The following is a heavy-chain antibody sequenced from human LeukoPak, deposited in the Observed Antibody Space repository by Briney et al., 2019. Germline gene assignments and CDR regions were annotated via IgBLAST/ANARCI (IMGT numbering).Heavy chain of an antibody. V-gene: IGHV1-69*04. J-gene: IGHJ4*02. CDR2: IIPILGIA. D-gene: IGHD5-18*01. CDR1: GGTFSSYA. CDR3: AGEVVDTAMVTFDY. Sequence: SVKVSCKASGGTFSSYAISWVRQAPGQGLEWMGRIIPILGIANYAQKFQGRVTITADKSTSTAYMELSSLRSEDTAVYYCAGEVVDTAMVTFDYWGQGTLVTVSS.